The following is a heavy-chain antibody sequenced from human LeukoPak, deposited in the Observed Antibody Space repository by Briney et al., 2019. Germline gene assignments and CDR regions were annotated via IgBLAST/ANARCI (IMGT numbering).Heavy chain of an antibody. V-gene: IGHV3-7*01. D-gene: IGHD5-12*01. CDR1: GFTFRSYW. CDR2: INQDGSVK. J-gene: IGHJ4*02. Sequence: QPGGSLRLSCAASGFTFRSYWMSWVRQAPGKGLEWVANINQDGSVKYYVDSVKGRFTISRGNAKNSLYVQMNSLRDEDTAVYYCARVGYSGWNLEYWGLGTLVTVSS. CDR3: ARVGYSGWNLEY.